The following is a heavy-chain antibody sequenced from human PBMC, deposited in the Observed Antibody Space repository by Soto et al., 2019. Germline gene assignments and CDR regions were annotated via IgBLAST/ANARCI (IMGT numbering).Heavy chain of an antibody. D-gene: IGHD3-22*01. Sequence: HLQESGPGLVKPSETLSLICTVSGGSISTYYWDWIRQPAGKGLEWIGRVHRNGNTNFNPSLKSRVSMSVDTSKNQFSLKLTSVTAADTAVYYCARDLLSIYYDSGGHQKLGWFDPWGQGTLVTVSS. CDR1: GGSISTYY. CDR3: ARDLLSIYYDSGGHQKLGWFDP. J-gene: IGHJ5*02. V-gene: IGHV4-4*07. CDR2: VHRNGNT.